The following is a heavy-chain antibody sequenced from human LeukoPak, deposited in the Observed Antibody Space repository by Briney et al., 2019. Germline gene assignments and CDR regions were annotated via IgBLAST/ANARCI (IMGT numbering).Heavy chain of an antibody. Sequence: GGSLRLSCAASGFTFSNAWMSWVRQAPGKGLEWVGRIKSKTDGGTTDYAAPVKGRFTISRDDSKNTLYLQMNSLKTEDTAVYYCITDGYGSGSYNYFYWGQGTLVTVSS. CDR1: GFTFSNAW. CDR2: IKSKTDGGTT. J-gene: IGHJ4*02. D-gene: IGHD3-10*01. V-gene: IGHV3-15*01. CDR3: ITDGYGSGSYNYFY.